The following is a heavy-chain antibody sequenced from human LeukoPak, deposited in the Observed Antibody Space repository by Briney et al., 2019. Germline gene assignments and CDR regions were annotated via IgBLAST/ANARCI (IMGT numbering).Heavy chain of an antibody. Sequence: ASVKVSCKVSGYTLTELSMHWVRHAPGKGLEWMGGFDPEDGETIYAQKFQGRVAMTEDTSTDTAYMELSSLRSEDTAVYYCATDRRYYYDSSGYAFDYWGQGTLVTVSS. D-gene: IGHD3-22*01. J-gene: IGHJ4*02. V-gene: IGHV1-24*01. CDR2: FDPEDGET. CDR3: ATDRRYYYDSSGYAFDY. CDR1: GYTLTELS.